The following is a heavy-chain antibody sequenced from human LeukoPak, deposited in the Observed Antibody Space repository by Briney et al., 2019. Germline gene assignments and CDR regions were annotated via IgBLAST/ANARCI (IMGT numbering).Heavy chain of an antibody. D-gene: IGHD3-22*01. CDR1: GGSISSGGYY. CDR3: ARADYYASRVDY. J-gene: IGHJ4*02. V-gene: IGHV4-31*03. Sequence: SETLSLTCTVSGGSISSGGYYWSWLRQHPGKGLEWIGYIYYSGSTYYNPSLKSRVTISVDTSKNQFSLKLSSVTAADTAVYYCARADYYASRVDYWGQGTLVTVSS. CDR2: IYYSGST.